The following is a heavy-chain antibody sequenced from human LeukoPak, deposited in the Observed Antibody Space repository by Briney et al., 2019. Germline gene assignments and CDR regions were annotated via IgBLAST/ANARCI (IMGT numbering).Heavy chain of an antibody. CDR1: GGSISSGSYY. CDR2: IYTSGST. V-gene: IGHV4-61*02. CDR3: ARYRGASGYHFDY. J-gene: IGHJ4*02. Sequence: SETLSLTCTVSGGSISSGSYYWSWIRQPAGKGLEWIGRIYTSGSTNYNPSLKSRVTISLDKSKNQFSLRLSSVTAADTAVYYCARYRGASGYHFDYWGQGTLVTVSS. D-gene: IGHD5-12*01.